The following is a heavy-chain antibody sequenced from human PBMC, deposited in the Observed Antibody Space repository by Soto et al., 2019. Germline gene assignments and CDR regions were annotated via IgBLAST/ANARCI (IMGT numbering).Heavy chain of an antibody. CDR3: ATYDIYGSGSYPVPYHFDY. J-gene: IGHJ4*02. CDR2: IYFRGSA. V-gene: IGHV4-39*01. CDR1: GDSISSSSNYY. D-gene: IGHD3-10*01. Sequence: PSETLSLTCSVSGDSISSSSNYYWGWIRQPPGKGLDRIVSIYFRGSAYYRTSVNSPRALSVDTSKNQFSLTLIAVTAAATAVYYCATYDIYGSGSYPVPYHFDYWGSGTLVTVFS.